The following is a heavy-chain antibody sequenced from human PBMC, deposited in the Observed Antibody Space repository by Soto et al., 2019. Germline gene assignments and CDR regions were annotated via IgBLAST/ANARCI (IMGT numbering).Heavy chain of an antibody. Sequence: EVQLVESGGGLVQLGGSLRLSCAASGFTFSDNWMSWVRQAPGKGLECVANIKTDGSEKYYEDPVKGRFTISRDNAKNSLYLQMNSLRAEDTAVYYCATSMGRGGNDYWGQGTLVAVSS. V-gene: IGHV3-7*05. CDR3: ATSMGRGGNDY. CDR2: IKTDGSEK. CDR1: GFTFSDNW. J-gene: IGHJ4*02. D-gene: IGHD3-10*01.